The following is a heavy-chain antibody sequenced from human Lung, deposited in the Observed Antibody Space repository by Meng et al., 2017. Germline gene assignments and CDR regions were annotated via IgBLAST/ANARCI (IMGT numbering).Heavy chain of an antibody. CDR2: FVSNADT. D-gene: IGHD3-10*01. V-gene: IGHV1-18*01. CDR1: GYTSASYG. Sequence: QAQLLQSGAEVKKAGASVWISCQASGYTSASYGISWFRQAPGQGLEWMGWFVSNADTYPAQKFQGRVTMTRDTHTSTDFMELRSLRFDDTAVYYCARGTPGRSYSDYWGQGTLVTVS. J-gene: IGHJ4*02. CDR3: ARGTPGRSYSDY.